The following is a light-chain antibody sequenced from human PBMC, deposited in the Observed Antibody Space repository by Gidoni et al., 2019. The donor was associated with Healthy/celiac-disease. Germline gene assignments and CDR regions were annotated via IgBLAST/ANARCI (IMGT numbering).Light chain of an antibody. CDR2: KDS. V-gene: IGLV3-25*03. J-gene: IGLJ2*01. Sequence: SYELTQPPSVSVSLGQTARITCSGDALPKQYAYWYQQKQGQAPVLVIYKDSERPSGIPERFSGSSSGTTVTLTISRVQAEDEADYYCQSADSSGTYGVFGGGTKLTVL. CDR3: QSADSSGTYGV. CDR1: ALPKQY.